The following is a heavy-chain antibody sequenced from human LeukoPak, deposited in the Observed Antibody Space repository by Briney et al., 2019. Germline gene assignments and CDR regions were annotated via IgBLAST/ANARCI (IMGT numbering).Heavy chain of an antibody. CDR1: GYTFTSYD. Sequence: GASVKVSSKASGYTFTSYDINWVRQATGQGLEWMGWMNPNSGNTGYAQKFQGRVTMTRNTSISTAYMELSSLRSEDTAVYYCARARVRCSGGSCYPVGYWGQGTLVTVSS. CDR3: ARARVRCSGGSCYPVGY. J-gene: IGHJ4*02. CDR2: MNPNSGNT. V-gene: IGHV1-8*01. D-gene: IGHD2-15*01.